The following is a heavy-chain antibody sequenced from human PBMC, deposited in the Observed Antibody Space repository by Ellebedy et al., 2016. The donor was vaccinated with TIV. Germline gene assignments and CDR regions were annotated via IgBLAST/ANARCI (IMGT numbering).Heavy chain of an antibody. V-gene: IGHV3-23*01. CDR1: GFTLRGNA. CDR2: IGGDLRT. D-gene: IGHD3-3*01. J-gene: IGHJ5*02. CDR3: AKDLHHWSANDR. Sequence: GESLKISCAAFGFTLRGNAMSWVRQAPGKGREWVSGIGGDLRTHYADPVKGRFTISRDDSQDTLFLEMNRLRVEDTAVYYCAKDLHHWSANDRWGQGTLVSVSS.